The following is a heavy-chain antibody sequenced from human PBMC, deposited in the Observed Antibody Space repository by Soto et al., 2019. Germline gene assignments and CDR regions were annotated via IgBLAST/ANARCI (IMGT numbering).Heavy chain of an antibody. CDR2: IYHSGST. J-gene: IGHJ4*02. V-gene: IGHV4-30-2*01. D-gene: IGHD5-12*01. CDR1: GGSISSGGYS. CDR3: AAGGGLPRYY. Sequence: QLQLQESGSGLVKPSQTLSLTCAVSGGSISSGGYSWSWIRQPPGKGLEWIGYIYHSGSTYYNPPLKSRATIAVDRSKNQFSRKLSSVTAADTAVYYCAAGGGLPRYYWGQGTLVTVSS.